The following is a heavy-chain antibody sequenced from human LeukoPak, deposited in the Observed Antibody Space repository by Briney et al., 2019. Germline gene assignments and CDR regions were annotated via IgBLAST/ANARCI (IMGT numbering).Heavy chain of an antibody. J-gene: IGHJ4*02. CDR2: IIPILGIA. Sequence: EASVKVSCKASGGTFSSYTISWVRQAPGQGLEWMGRIIPILGIANYAQKFQGRVTITADKSTSTAYMELSSLRSEDTAVYYRARDPGWSMVFGNFDYWGQGTLVTVSS. CDR3: ARDPGWSMVFGNFDY. V-gene: IGHV1-69*04. D-gene: IGHD2-8*02. CDR1: GGTFSSYT.